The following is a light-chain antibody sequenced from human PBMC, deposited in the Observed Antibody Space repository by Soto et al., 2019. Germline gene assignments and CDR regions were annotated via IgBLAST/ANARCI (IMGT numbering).Light chain of an antibody. CDR1: TSNLGAGYD. CDR3: QSFDSGLTGSV. Sequence: QSVLTQPPSVSGAPGQRVTISCTGSTSNLGAGYDVHWYQQVPGTAPKLLIYLNIQRPSGVPDRFSGSKSDTSASLAITGLQDEDEADYYCQSFDSGLTGSVFGTGTKLTVL. V-gene: IGLV1-40*01. J-gene: IGLJ1*01. CDR2: LNI.